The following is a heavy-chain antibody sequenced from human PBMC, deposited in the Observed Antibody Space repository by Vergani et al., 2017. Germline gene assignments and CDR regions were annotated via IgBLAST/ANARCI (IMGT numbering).Heavy chain of an antibody. V-gene: IGHV1-46*01. Sequence: QVPLVQSGAEVKKPGASVKVSCKASGYTFTSYYMHWVRQAPGQGLEWMGIINPSGGSTSYAQKFQGRVTMTRDTSTSTVYMELSSLRSEDTAVYYCARLGGDGGYSYGNGYYYYYGMDVWGQGTTVTVSS. CDR1: GYTFTSYY. CDR2: INPSGGST. J-gene: IGHJ6*02. CDR3: ARLGGDGGYSYGNGYYYYYGMDV. D-gene: IGHD5-18*01.